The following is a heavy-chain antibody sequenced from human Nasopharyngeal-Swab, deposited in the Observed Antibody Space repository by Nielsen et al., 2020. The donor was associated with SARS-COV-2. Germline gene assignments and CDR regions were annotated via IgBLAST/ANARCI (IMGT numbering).Heavy chain of an antibody. CDR2: IYYSGST. D-gene: IGHD3-3*01. Sequence: SSPRPGTGLARIGPIYYSGSTNYNPSLKSRVTISVDTSKNQFSLKLSSVTAADTAVYYCARDRRITIFGVATPALPGAFDIWGQGTMVTVSS. J-gene: IGHJ3*02. CDR3: ARDRRITIFGVATPALPGAFDI. V-gene: IGHV4-59*01.